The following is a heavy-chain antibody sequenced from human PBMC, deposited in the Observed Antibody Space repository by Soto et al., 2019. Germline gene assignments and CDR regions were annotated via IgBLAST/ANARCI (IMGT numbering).Heavy chain of an antibody. J-gene: IGHJ4*02. CDR2: LWYDGSDK. CDR3: ARDPGGSGWAFDY. CDR1: GITLSTYS. V-gene: IGHV3-33*01. D-gene: IGHD6-19*01. Sequence: QVQLVESGGGVVQPGRSLRLSCAVSGITLSTYSMHWVGQAPARGLEWVAILWYDGSDKNYADSVKGRFTISGDDAKNTLYLEMNSLRAEDTAVYYCARDPGGSGWAFDYWGQGTLVTVSS.